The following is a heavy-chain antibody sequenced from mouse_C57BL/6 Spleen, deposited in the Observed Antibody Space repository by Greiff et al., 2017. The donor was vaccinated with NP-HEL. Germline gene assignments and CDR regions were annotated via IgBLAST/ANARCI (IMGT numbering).Heavy chain of an antibody. CDR2: ISSGGSYT. CDR3: ASSSGAMDY. D-gene: IGHD1-1*01. CDR1: GFTFSSYG. Sequence: EVKLVESGGDLVKPGGSLKLSCAASGFTFSSYGMSWVRQTPDKRLEWVATISSGGSYTYYPDSVKGRFTISRDNAKNTLYLQMSSLKSEDTAMYYCASSSGAMDYWGQGTSVTVSS. V-gene: IGHV5-6*02. J-gene: IGHJ4*01.